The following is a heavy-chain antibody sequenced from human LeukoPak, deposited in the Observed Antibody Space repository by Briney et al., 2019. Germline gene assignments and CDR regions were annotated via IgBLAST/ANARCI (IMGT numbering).Heavy chain of an antibody. CDR1: GFTFDDYA. CDR3: AKDMGQQLLGRLDY. V-gene: IGHV3-9*01. Sequence: PGGSLRLSCAASGFTFDDYAMHWVRQAPGKGLEWVSGISWNSGSIGYADSVKGRFTISRDNAENSLYLQMNSLRAEDTALYYCAKDMGQQLLGRLDYWGQGTLVTVSS. CDR2: ISWNSGSI. D-gene: IGHD6-13*01. J-gene: IGHJ4*02.